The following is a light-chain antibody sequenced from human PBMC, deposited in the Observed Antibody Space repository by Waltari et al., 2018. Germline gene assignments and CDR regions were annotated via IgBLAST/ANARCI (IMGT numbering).Light chain of an antibody. CDR2: GAS. CDR3: QQSHSVPYT. Sequence: DIQMTQSPSSLSPSVGERIIITRRASQDINRNLNWYQKQVGKAPKLLIYGASNLQSGVPARFCGSRSETNYTLIISSLQPADSASYFCQQSHSVPYTFGQETKLVIK. CDR1: QDINRN. J-gene: IGKJ2*01. V-gene: IGKV1-39*01.